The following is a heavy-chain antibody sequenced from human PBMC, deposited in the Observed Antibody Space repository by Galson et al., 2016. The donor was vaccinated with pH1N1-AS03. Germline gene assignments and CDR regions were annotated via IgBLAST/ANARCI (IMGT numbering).Heavy chain of an antibody. CDR1: GYSFINYA. V-gene: IGHV1-3*01. CDR2: LNSTSGNT. D-gene: IGHD6-19*01. Sequence: SVKVSCKASGYSFINYAIHWVRQAPGQRLEWMGWLNSTSGNTEYSQKFQGRVTITRDTSASTASMELSRLRSEDTAVYYCAKVGIVISSGWYGRFDYWGQGTLVTVSS. J-gene: IGHJ4*02. CDR3: AKVGIVISSGWYGRFDY.